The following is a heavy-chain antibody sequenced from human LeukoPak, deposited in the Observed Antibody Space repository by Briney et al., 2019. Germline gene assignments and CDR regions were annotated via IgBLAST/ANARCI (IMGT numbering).Heavy chain of an antibody. D-gene: IGHD6-13*01. V-gene: IGHV1-8*02. Sequence: GASVKVSCKASGYTFTGYYMHWVRQAPGQGLEWMGWINPNSGNTGYAQKFQGRVTMTRNTSISTAYMELSSLRSEDTAVYYCARIRGISSSSLGYWGQGTLVTVSS. CDR2: INPNSGNT. J-gene: IGHJ4*02. CDR3: ARIRGISSSSLGY. CDR1: GYTFTGYY.